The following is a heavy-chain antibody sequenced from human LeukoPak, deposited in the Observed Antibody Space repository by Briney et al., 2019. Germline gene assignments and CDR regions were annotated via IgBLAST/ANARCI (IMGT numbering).Heavy chain of an antibody. J-gene: IGHJ4*02. CDR3: ARIMRVDYGTYYFDY. CDR2: ARNRGNGYTT. Sequence: GGSLRLSCAASGFTFSDHYVDWVRQAPGKGLEWVGRARNRGNGYTTQYAASVKGRFTFSRDDSENTVYLQMNSLKTGDTAVYFCARIMRVDYGTYYFDYWGQGTLVTVSS. CDR1: GFTFSDHY. V-gene: IGHV3-72*01. D-gene: IGHD4/OR15-4a*01.